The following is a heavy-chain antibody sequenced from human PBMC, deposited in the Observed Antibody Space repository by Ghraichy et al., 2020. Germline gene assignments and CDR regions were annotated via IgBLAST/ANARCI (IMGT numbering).Heavy chain of an antibody. D-gene: IGHD3-10*01. CDR2: ISSSGSTI. CDR3: ARSTTIWFGGGGDRYYYYGMDV. V-gene: IGHV3-48*03. Sequence: GESLNISCAASGFTFSSYEMNWVRQAPGKGLEWVSYISSSGSTIYYADSVKGRFTISRDNAKNSLYLQMNSLRAEDTAVYYCARSTTIWFGGGGDRYYYYGMDVWGQGTTVTVSS. J-gene: IGHJ6*02. CDR1: GFTFSSYE.